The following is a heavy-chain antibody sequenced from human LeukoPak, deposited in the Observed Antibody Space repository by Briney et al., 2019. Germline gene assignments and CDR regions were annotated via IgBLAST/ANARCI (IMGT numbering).Heavy chain of an antibody. J-gene: IGHJ4*02. CDR2: ISTSGST. D-gene: IGHD5-12*01. Sequence: SETLSLTCTVSGGSVSSYYWSWVRQPAGKGLEWIGRISTSGSTTYKPSLKSRVTMSVDTSKNQFSLKLSSVIAADTAVYYCAREGSDSAYDYYYWGQGTLVTVSS. CDR1: GGSVSSYY. V-gene: IGHV4-4*07. CDR3: AREGSDSAYDYYY.